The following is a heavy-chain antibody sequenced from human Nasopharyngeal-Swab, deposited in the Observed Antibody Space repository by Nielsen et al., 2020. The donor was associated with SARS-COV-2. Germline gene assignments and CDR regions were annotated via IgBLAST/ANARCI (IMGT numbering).Heavy chain of an antibody. CDR1: GFTFSSYA. V-gene: IGHV3-30*04. J-gene: IGHJ6*03. CDR3: ARGLNFPLGYCSSTSCSIYMDV. D-gene: IGHD2-2*01. Sequence: GSLRLSCAASGFTFSSYAMHWVRQAPGKGLEWVAVISYDGSNKYYADSVKGRFTISRDNSKNTLYLQMNSLRAEDTAVYYCARGLNFPLGYCSSTSCSIYMDVWGKGTTVTVSS. CDR2: ISYDGSNK.